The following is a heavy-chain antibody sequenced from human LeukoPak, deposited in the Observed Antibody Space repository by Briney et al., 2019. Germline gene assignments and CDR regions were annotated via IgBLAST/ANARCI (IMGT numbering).Heavy chain of an antibody. Sequence: GESLKISCKGSRYIFTSYWIGWVRQMPGKGLEWMGIIYPGDSDTRYSPSFQGQVTISADKSISTAYLQWSSLKASDTAMYYCARHLAAAGTNYYYYMDVWGKGTTVTVSS. CDR1: RYIFTSYW. CDR3: ARHLAAAGTNYYYYMDV. V-gene: IGHV5-51*01. J-gene: IGHJ6*03. CDR2: IYPGDSDT. D-gene: IGHD6-13*01.